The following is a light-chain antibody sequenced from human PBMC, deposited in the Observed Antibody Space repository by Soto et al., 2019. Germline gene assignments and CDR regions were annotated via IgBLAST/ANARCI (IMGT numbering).Light chain of an antibody. J-gene: IGLJ1*01. CDR3: AAWDGSLNVYV. CDR2: TNS. V-gene: IGLV1-44*01. CDR1: SSSIGSNS. Sequence: QSVLTQPPSASGTPGQRVTISCSGSSSSIGSNSVNWYQQLPRTAPKVLIYTNSQRPSGVPDRFSGSKSGTSASLAISGPQPEDEADYYCAAWDGSLNVYVFGTGTKLTVL.